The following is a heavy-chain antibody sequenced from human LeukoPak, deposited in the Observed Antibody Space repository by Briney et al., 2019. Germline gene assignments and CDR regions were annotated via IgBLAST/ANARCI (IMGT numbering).Heavy chain of an antibody. CDR2: IIPILGIA. D-gene: IGHD2-2*01. V-gene: IGHV1-69*04. J-gene: IGHJ4*02. CDR1: EGTLRGYL. CDR3: ARDGVVPAAGFSY. Sequence: SVKVSCKASEGTLRGYLTSWVRQAPGQGLEWWGRIIPILGIANYAQKFQGRVTITADKSTSTAYMELSSLRSEDTAVYYCARDGVVPAAGFSYWGQGTLVTVSS.